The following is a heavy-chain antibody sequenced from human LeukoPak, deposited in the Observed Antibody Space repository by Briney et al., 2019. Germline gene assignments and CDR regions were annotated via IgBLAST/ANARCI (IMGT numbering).Heavy chain of an antibody. V-gene: IGHV1-2*04. CDR3: ARDHHITMVRGVASASAHYGMDV. D-gene: IGHD3-10*01. CDR1: GYTFTGYY. J-gene: IGHJ6*02. Sequence: GASVRVSCKASGYTFTGYYMHWVRQAPGQGLEWMGWINPSSGGTNYAQKFQGWVTMTRDTSISTAYMELSRLRSDDTAVYYCARDHHITMVRGVASASAHYGMDVWGQGTTVTVSS. CDR2: INPSSGGT.